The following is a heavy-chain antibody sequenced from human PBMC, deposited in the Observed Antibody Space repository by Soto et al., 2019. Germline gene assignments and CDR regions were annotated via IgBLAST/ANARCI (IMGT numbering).Heavy chain of an antibody. D-gene: IGHD4-17*01. CDR2: ISYSGTT. Sequence: SETLSLTCTVSGGSISSSSYYWGWIRQPPGKGLEWIGSISYSGTTNYNPSLKSRVTISVDTSRSQISLMVSSLTAADTALYYCARGATVTHYDYWGQGTLVTVSS. V-gene: IGHV4-39*07. CDR1: GGSISSSSYY. CDR3: ARGATVTHYDY. J-gene: IGHJ4*02.